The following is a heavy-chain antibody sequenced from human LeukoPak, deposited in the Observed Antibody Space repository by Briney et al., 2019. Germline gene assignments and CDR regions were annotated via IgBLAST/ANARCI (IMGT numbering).Heavy chain of an antibody. CDR3: ARDWPGIAVAGRFDY. CDR2: IIPIFGTA. D-gene: IGHD6-19*01. Sequence: ASVKVSCKASGGTFSSYAISWVRQAPGQGLEWMGGIIPIFGTANYAQKFQGRVTITADESTSTAYMELSSLRSEDTAVYYCARDWPGIAVAGRFDYWGQGTLVTVSS. J-gene: IGHJ4*02. V-gene: IGHV1-69*13. CDR1: GGTFSSYA.